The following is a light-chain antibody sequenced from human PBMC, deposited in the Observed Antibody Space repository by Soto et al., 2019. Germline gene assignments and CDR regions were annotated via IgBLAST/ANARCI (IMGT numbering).Light chain of an antibody. V-gene: IGKV1-17*01. J-gene: IGKJ1*01. CDR1: QGIRNG. CDR3: LQHNSYART. CDR2: AAS. Sequence: DIQMTQSPSSLSASVGDRVTITCRASQGIRNGLGWYQQKPGKAPKRLIYAASSLQSGVPSRFSGSGSGTEFTLTISSLQPEDFATYYCLQHNSYARTFGQGTKVEIK.